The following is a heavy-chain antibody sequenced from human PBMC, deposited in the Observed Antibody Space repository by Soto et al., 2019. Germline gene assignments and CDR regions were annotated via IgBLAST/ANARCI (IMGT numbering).Heavy chain of an antibody. D-gene: IGHD5-18*01. Sequence: SETLSLTCTVSGGSISSYYWSWIRQPPGKGLEWIGYIYYSGSTNYNPSLKSRVTISVDTSKNQFSLRLSSVTAADTAVYYCARVGAGPYTAMVLFDYWGQGTLVTVSS. CDR3: ARVGAGPYTAMVLFDY. CDR2: IYYSGST. CDR1: GGSISSYY. J-gene: IGHJ4*02. V-gene: IGHV4-59*01.